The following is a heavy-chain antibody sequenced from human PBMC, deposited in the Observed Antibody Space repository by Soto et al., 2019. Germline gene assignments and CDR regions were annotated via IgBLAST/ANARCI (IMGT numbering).Heavy chain of an antibody. V-gene: IGHV1-3*01. J-gene: IGHJ6*02. CDR2: INAGNGNT. Sequence: GGSVKVSCKASGYTFTMYAMHGVRQSGLQRLDGMGWINAGNGNTKYSQKFQGRVTITRDTSASTAYMELSSLRSEDTAVYYCAREWRSHRGYYYYGMDVWGQGTTVTVSS. CDR1: GYTFTMYA. CDR3: AREWRSHRGYYYYGMDV. D-gene: IGHD3-3*01.